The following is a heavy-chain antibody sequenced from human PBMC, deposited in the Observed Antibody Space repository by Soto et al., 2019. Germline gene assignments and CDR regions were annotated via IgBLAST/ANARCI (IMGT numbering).Heavy chain of an antibody. CDR2: ISAYNGNT. CDR3: ARAWSVHFWIGGSGFDP. D-gene: IGHD3-3*02. V-gene: IGHV1-18*04. CDR1: GYTFTSYG. J-gene: IGHJ5*02. Sequence: QVKLVQSGAEVKKPGASVKVSCKASGYTFTSYGISWVRQAPGQGLEWMGWISAYNGNTNYAQKLQGRVTMTTDTSTSTAYMELRSLRSDDTAVYYWARAWSVHFWIGGSGFDPWGQGTLVTVSS.